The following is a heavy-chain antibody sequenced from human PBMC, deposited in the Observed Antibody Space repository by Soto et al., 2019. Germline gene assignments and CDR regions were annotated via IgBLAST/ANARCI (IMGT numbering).Heavy chain of an antibody. D-gene: IGHD3-16*01. V-gene: IGHV4-30-2*01. CDR1: GGSISRGGYS. Sequence: PPETLSLTYAVSGGSISRGGYSWSWIRQPPGKGLEWIGYIYHIGSTYYNPSLNSRVTISVDRSKKQFSLKIRSVTAAETAVEYCARARGVLGVMLYYWGLGTRVTVS. CDR2: IYHIGST. CDR3: ARARGVLGVMLYY. J-gene: IGHJ4*01.